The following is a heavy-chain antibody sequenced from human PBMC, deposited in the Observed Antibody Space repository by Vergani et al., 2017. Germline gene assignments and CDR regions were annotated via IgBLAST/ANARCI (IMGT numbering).Heavy chain of an antibody. V-gene: IGHV4-31*03. Sequence: QVQLQESGPGLVKPSQTLSLTCTVSGGSISSGGYYWSWIRQHPGKGLEWIGYIYYSGSTYYNPSLKSRVTISVDTSKNQFSLKLSSVTAEDTAVYYCARDRDSSGWPRDFDIWGQGTMVTVSS. D-gene: IGHD6-19*01. CDR2: IYYSGST. CDR1: GGSISSGGYY. J-gene: IGHJ3*02. CDR3: ARDRDSSGWPRDFDI.